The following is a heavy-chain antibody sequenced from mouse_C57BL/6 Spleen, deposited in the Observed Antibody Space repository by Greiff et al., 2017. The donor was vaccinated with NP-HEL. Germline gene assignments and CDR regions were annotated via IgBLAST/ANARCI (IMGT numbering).Heavy chain of an antibody. D-gene: IGHD1-1*01. CDR1: GFTFSSYA. CDR3: ARANYYYGSSYWYFDV. CDR2: ISDGGSYT. V-gene: IGHV5-4*03. Sequence: DVKLVESGGGLVKPGGSLKLSCAASGFTFSSYAMSWVRQTPEKRLEWVATISDGGSYTYYPDNVKGRFTISRDNAKNNLYLQMSHLKSEDTAMYYCARANYYYGSSYWYFDVWGTGTTVTVSS. J-gene: IGHJ1*03.